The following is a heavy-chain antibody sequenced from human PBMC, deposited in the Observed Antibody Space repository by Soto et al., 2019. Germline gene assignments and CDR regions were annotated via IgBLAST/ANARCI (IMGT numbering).Heavy chain of an antibody. Sequence: QVQLVQSGAEMKKPGSSVKVSCQSSGGTLNTYAMNWVRQAPGQGPEWMGDISPMFGAANYAPKFQGRVTITADESTGTSYMQLSSLTSEDTALYFCAREVQVHTPAFVYWGQGTLVTVSS. CDR2: ISPMFGAA. CDR3: AREVQVHTPAFVY. J-gene: IGHJ4*02. CDR1: GGTLNTYA. V-gene: IGHV1-69*19. D-gene: IGHD3-10*01.